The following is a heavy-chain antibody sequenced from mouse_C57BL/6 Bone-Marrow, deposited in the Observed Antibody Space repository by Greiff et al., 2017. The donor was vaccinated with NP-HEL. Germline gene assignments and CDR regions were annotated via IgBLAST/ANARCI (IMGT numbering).Heavy chain of an antibody. Sequence: QVTLKESGPGLLQPSQTLSLSCSFSGFSLSTFGMGVVRIRQPSGKGLVWLVHTWWDDDKYYNPFLKSRTITFKDSSNNQVFPKIANVDTADTATYYCARMSDFTTVVENYFDYWGQGTTLTVSS. D-gene: IGHD1-1*01. CDR2: TWWDDDK. J-gene: IGHJ2*01. CDR3: ARMSDFTTVVENYFDY. CDR1: GFSLSTFGMG. V-gene: IGHV8-8*01.